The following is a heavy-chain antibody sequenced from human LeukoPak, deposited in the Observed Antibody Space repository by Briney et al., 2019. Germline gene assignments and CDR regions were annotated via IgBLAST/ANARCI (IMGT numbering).Heavy chain of an antibody. V-gene: IGHV3-23*01. CDR1: RFTFSSYD. D-gene: IGHD3-22*01. CDR2: ISGSGGST. Sequence: PGGSLRLSCAASRFTFSSYDMSWVRQAPGKGLEWVSAISGSGGSTYYADSVKGRFTISRDNSKNTLYLQMNSLRAEDTAVYYCANPPLGYYYDSSGLSAPFDYWGQGTLVTVSS. CDR3: ANPPLGYYYDSSGLSAPFDY. J-gene: IGHJ4*02.